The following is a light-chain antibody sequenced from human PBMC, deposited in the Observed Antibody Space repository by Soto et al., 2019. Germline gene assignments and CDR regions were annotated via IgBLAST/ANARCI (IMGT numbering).Light chain of an antibody. CDR1: SSNIGSHFD. Sequence: QSVLTQPTSVSGAPGQTVTISCTGTSSNIGSHFDVHWYQHLPGTVPKLLIYGNIHRPSGVPDRFSGSKSATSASLAITGLQAEDEADYYCQSYDTGLSGVVFGGGTKLTVL. J-gene: IGLJ2*01. CDR2: GNI. V-gene: IGLV1-40*01. CDR3: QSYDTGLSGVV.